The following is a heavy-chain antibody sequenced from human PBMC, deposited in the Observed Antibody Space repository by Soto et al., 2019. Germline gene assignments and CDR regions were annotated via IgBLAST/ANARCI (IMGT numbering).Heavy chain of an antibody. D-gene: IGHD3-22*01. V-gene: IGHV3-21*01. Sequence: DVQLVESGGGLVKPGESLRLSCAASGFTFSPYSMNWVRQAPGKGLEWVSSISCSSSYIYYADSVKGRFTISRDNAKNSLYLQMNSLRAEDTAVYYGARVVDYCDPYYYYGMDVWGQGTTVTVSS. J-gene: IGHJ6*02. CDR1: GFTFSPYS. CDR3: ARVVDYCDPYYYYGMDV. CDR2: ISCSSSYI.